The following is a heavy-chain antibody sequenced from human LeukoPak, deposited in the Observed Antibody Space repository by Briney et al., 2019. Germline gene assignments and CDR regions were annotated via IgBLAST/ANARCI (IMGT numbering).Heavy chain of an antibody. V-gene: IGHV3-11*04. CDR3: ARILEGYYYYMDV. CDR1: RVTFSDYY. CDR2: IGTGGSIT. J-gene: IGHJ6*03. Sequence: GGSLRLTCAASRVTFSDYYMSWIRQALGKGRQWVSYIGTGGSITYYADSVKGRFTISRDNAKNSLYLQMNSLRVEDTAVYYCARILEGYYYYMDVWGKGTTVTVSS.